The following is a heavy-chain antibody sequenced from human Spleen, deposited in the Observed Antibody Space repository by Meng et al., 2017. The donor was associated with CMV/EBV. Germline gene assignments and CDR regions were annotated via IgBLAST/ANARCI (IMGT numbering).Heavy chain of an antibody. CDR3: ARELRYNDYYFDY. D-gene: IGHD3-9*01. CDR2: IYYSGST. V-gene: IGHV4-39*06. J-gene: IGHJ4*02. CDR1: GGSISSSSYY. Sequence: RLQRQESGQGLVNPSGTLSLTCTVSGGSISSSSYYWGWIRQPPGKGLEWIGSIYYSGSTYYNPSLKSRVTISVDTSKNQFSLKLSSVTAADTAVYYCARELRYNDYYFDYWGQGTLVTVSS.